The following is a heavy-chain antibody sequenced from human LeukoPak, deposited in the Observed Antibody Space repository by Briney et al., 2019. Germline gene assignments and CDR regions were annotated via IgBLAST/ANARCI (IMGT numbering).Heavy chain of an antibody. Sequence: GGSLRLSCAAAAFTFSSNWMSWVRQAPGKGLEWVANIKEDGSEKYYVDSVKGRFTISRDNAKNSLYLQMNSLRAEDTAVYYCARAGDSSGYSFNYWGQGTLVTVSS. CDR1: AFTFSSNW. J-gene: IGHJ4*02. CDR2: IKEDGSEK. V-gene: IGHV3-7*01. CDR3: ARAGDSSGYSFNY. D-gene: IGHD3-22*01.